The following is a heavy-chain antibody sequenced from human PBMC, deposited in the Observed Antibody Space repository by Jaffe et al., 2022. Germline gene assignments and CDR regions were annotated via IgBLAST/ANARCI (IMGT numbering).Heavy chain of an antibody. CDR3: ARAKETGTTPGYYYYYMDV. D-gene: IGHD1-7*01. V-gene: IGHV1-69*01. CDR1: GGTFSSYA. CDR2: IIPIFGTA. J-gene: IGHJ6*03. Sequence: QVQLVQSGAEVKKPGSSVKVSCKASGGTFSSYAISWVRQAPGQGLEWMGGIIPIFGTANYAQKFQGRVTITADESTSTAYMELSSLRSEDTAVYYCARAKETGTTPGYYYYYMDVWGKGTTVTVSS.